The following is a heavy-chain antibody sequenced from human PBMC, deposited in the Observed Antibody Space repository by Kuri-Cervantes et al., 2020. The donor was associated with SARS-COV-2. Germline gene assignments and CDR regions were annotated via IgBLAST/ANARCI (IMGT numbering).Heavy chain of an antibody. CDR2: ISAYNGNT. D-gene: IGHD3-22*01. CDR1: GYTFTSYG. V-gene: IGHV1-18*01. J-gene: IGHJ4*02. Sequence: ASVKVSCKASGYTFTSYGISWVRQASGQGLEWMGWISAYNGNTNYAQKLQGRVTMTTDTSTSTAYMELRSLRSDDTAVYYCARDAGYYDSSGCRYYFDYWGQGTLVTVSS. CDR3: ARDAGYYDSSGCRYYFDY.